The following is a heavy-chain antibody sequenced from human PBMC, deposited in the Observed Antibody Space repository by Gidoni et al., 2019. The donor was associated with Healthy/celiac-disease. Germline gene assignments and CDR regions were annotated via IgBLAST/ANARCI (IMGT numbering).Heavy chain of an antibody. CDR2: ISGGGTDM. CDR3: ASGIEY. V-gene: IGHV3-48*03. Sequence: EVQLVEYGGGLVQPVGSLRLSWAASGFPFSRCEMNWVRQAPGKGLEWVSYISGGGTDMYYADSVKGRFTISRDKAKGSRYLQMNRLRAEDTAVYYCASGIEYWGQGTLVTVSS. J-gene: IGHJ4*02. CDR1: GFPFSRCE.